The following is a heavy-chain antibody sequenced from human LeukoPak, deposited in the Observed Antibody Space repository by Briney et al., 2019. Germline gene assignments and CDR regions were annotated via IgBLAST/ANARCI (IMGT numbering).Heavy chain of an antibody. CDR2: IRYDGSNK. Sequence: PGGSLRLSCAASGFTFSSYGMHWVRQAPGKRLEWVAFIRYDGSNKYYADSVKGRFTISRDNSKNTLYLQMNSLRAEDTAVYYCANSPTYGSGSYYLDWGQGTLVTVYS. D-gene: IGHD3-10*01. CDR1: GFTFSSYG. CDR3: ANSPTYGSGSYYLD. J-gene: IGHJ4*02. V-gene: IGHV3-30*02.